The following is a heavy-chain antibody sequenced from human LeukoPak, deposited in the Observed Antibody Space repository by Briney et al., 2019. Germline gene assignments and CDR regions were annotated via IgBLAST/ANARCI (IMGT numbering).Heavy chain of an antibody. D-gene: IGHD2-21*02. J-gene: IGHJ4*02. CDR1: GFTFNNYV. CDR2: ISYDRSNK. V-gene: IGHV3-30*18. Sequence: GGSLRLSCAASGFTFNNYVMHWVRQAPGKGLEWVAHISYDRSNKYYADSVRGRFTISRDNSKNTLYLQMNSLRPEDTAVYYCAKDFEGFCGGDCYSMDFWGQGTLATVSS. CDR3: AKDFEGFCGGDCYSMDF.